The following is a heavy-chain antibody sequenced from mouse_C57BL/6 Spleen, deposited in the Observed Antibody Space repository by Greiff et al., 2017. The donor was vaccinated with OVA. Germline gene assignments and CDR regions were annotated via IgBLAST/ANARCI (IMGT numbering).Heavy chain of an antibody. Sequence: VQLVESGAELVRPGTSVKVSCKASGYAFTNYLIEWVKQRPGQGLEWIGVINPGSGGTNYNEKFKGKATLTADKSSSTAYMQLSSLTSEDSAVYFCTRRGLALYFDYWGQGTTLTVSS. CDR2: INPGSGGT. V-gene: IGHV1-54*01. J-gene: IGHJ2*01. CDR3: TRRGLALYFDY. CDR1: GYAFTNYL. D-gene: IGHD3-3*01.